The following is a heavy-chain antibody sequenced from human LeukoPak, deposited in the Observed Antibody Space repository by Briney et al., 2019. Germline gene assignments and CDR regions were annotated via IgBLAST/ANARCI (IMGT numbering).Heavy chain of an antibody. CDR3: VRPSRISTPDF. V-gene: IGHV3-7*04. CDR2: IKQDGNEK. J-gene: IGHJ4*02. CDR1: GFTFSNYW. Sequence: PGGSLRLSCAASGFTFSNYWMSWVRQAPGKGLEWVASIKQDGNEKYYVDSVKGRFSISRDNAKNSLYMQMSSLRAEDTALYYCVRPSRISTPDFWGQGALVTVSS. D-gene: IGHD2-15*01.